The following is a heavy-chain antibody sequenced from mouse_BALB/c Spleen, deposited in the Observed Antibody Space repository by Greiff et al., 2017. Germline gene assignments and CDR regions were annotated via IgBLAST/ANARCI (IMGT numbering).Heavy chain of an antibody. D-gene: IGHD1-1*01. CDR2: ISSGGSYT. J-gene: IGHJ4*01. V-gene: IGHV5-6-4*01. CDR1: GFTFSSYT. CDR3: TRDPYYYGSSFGYYAMDY. Sequence: EVILVESGGGLVKPGGSLKLSCAASGFTFSSYTMSWVRQTPEKRLEWVATISSGGSYTYYPDSVKGRFTISRDNAKNTLYLQMSSLKSEDTAMYYCTRDPYYYGSSFGYYAMDYWGQGTSVTVSS.